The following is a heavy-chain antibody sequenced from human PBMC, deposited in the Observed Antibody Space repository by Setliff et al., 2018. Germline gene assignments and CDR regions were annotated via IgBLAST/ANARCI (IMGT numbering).Heavy chain of an antibody. D-gene: IGHD6-6*01. CDR3: ARGRNIAIRLLDS. CDR1: GGSISSSNW. J-gene: IGHJ4*02. Sequence: SETLSLTCTVSGGSISSSNWWTWVRQPPGKGLEWIGRMYGNSNYNPSLKSRVTISIDTSKNQFSLNMRSVTAADTAIYYCARGRNIAIRLLDSWGQGNLVTVSS. CDR2: MYGNS. V-gene: IGHV4-4*02.